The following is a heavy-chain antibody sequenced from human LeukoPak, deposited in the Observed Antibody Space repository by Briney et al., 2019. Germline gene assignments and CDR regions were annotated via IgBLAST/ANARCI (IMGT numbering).Heavy chain of an antibody. CDR1: GFTFSSYS. J-gene: IGHJ4*02. Sequence: PGGSLRLSCAASGFTFSSYSMNWVRQAPGKGLEWVSSISSSSSYIHYADSVKGRFTISRDNAKNSLYLQMNSLRAEDTAVYYCARGDYYDSSGYSEIWGQGTLVTVSS. D-gene: IGHD3-22*01. CDR3: ARGDYYDSSGYSEI. CDR2: ISSSSSYI. V-gene: IGHV3-21*01.